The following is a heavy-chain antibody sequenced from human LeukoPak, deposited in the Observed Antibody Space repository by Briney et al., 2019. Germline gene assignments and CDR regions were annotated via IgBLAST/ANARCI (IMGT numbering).Heavy chain of an antibody. Sequence: ASVKVSCKASGGTFSSYAISWVRQAPGQGLEWMGGIIPIFGTANYAQKFQGRVTITTDESTSTAYMELSSLRSEDTAVYYCARDSRDGYSFNYWGQGTLVTVSS. J-gene: IGHJ4*02. CDR1: GGTFSSYA. CDR3: ARDSRDGYSFNY. CDR2: IIPIFGTA. D-gene: IGHD5-24*01. V-gene: IGHV1-69*05.